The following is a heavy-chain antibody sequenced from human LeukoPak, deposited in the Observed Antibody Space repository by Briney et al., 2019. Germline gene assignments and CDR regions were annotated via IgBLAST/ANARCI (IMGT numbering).Heavy chain of an antibody. CDR3: ARATHYGDYGGVYAFDI. V-gene: IGHV3-13*01. Sequence: GGSLRLSCAASGFTFSSYDMHWVRQATGKGLEWVSAIGTAGDTYYPGSVKGRFTISRENAKNSFYLQMNSLRAADTAVYYCARATHYGDYGGVYAFDIWGQGTMVTVSS. CDR1: GFTFSSYD. CDR2: IGTAGDT. J-gene: IGHJ3*02. D-gene: IGHD4-17*01.